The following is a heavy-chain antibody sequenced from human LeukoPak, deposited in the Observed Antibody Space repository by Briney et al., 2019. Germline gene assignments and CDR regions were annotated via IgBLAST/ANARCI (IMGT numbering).Heavy chain of an antibody. D-gene: IGHD2-21*02. CDR1: GGSISSYY. Sequence: SETLSLTCTVSGGSISSYYWSWIRQPPGKGLEWIGYIHYSGSTNYNPSLKSRVIISLDTSKNQFSLRLSSVTAADTAVYYCARHARKRLTSNWDFWGQGTLVTVSS. CDR3: ARHARKRLTSNWDF. J-gene: IGHJ4*02. CDR2: IHYSGST. V-gene: IGHV4-59*08.